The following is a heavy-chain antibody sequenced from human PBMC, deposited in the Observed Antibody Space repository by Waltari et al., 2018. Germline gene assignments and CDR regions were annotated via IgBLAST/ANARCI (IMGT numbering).Heavy chain of an antibody. J-gene: IGHJ6*03. CDR2: IYTSGST. D-gene: IGHD5-12*01. V-gene: IGHV4-4*07. CDR1: GGSISSYY. Sequence: QVQLQESGPGLVKPSETLSLTCTVSGGSISSYYWSWIRQPAGKGLEWIGRIYTSGSTNSNPSLKSRVTLAVETAKNQFSLKLSSGTAADTAVYYCARVVRDIEMATRWVDLHYYYYMDVWGKGTTVTVSS. CDR3: ARVVRDIEMATRWVDLHYYYYMDV.